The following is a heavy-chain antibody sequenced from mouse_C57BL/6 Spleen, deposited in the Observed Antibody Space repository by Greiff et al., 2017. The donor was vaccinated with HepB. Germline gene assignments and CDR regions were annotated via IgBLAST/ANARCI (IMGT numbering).Heavy chain of an antibody. J-gene: IGHJ3*01. D-gene: IGHD2-4*01. Sequence: VQLQQSGAELVRPGASVKLSCTASGFNIKDDYMHWVKQRPEQGLEWIGWIDPENGDTEYASKFQGKATITADTSSNTAYLQLSSLTSEDTAVYCGTIYYDYGGFAYWGQGTLVTVSA. CDR2: IDPENGDT. CDR1: GFNIKDDY. CDR3: TIYYDYGGFAY. V-gene: IGHV14-4*01.